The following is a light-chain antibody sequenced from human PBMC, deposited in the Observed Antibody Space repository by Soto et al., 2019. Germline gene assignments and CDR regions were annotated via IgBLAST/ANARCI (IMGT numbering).Light chain of an antibody. V-gene: IGKV3-15*01. CDR2: GAS. CDR3: QQYNDWWT. J-gene: IGKJ1*01. Sequence: ETVMTQFPATLAVSPGERATLSCRASRSVSTNIAWYQQRPGQAPRLLIYGASTRDTGIPARFSGSGSGTEFTLTISSLQSEDFAVYYCQQYNDWWTFGQGTKVDIK. CDR1: RSVSTN.